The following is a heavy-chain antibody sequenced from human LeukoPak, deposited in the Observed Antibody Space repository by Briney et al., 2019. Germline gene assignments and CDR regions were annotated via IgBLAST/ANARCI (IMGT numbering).Heavy chain of an antibody. V-gene: IGHV3-53*04. CDR2: IYSGGST. Sequence: GGSLRLSCAASGFTVSSNYMSWVRQAPGKGLEWVSVIYSGGSTYYADSVKGRFTIPRHNSKNTLYLQMNSLRAEDTAVYYCASSVGATQDYYYGMDVWGQGTTVTVSS. CDR3: ASSVGATQDYYYGMDV. J-gene: IGHJ6*02. D-gene: IGHD1-26*01. CDR1: GFTVSSNY.